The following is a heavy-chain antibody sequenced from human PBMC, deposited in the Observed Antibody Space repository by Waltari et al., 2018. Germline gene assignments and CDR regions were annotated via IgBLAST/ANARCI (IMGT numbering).Heavy chain of an antibody. Sequence: EVQLLESGGGLVQPGGSLRLYCAASGFTFSSYAMNWVRQAPGKGLEWVSAISGSGGSTYYADSVRGRFTISRDNSKNTLYLQMNGLRVEDTAVYYCAESETEYLGFFDYWGQGTLVTVSS. CDR1: GFTFSSYA. CDR3: AESETEYLGFFDY. D-gene: IGHD6-6*01. CDR2: ISGSGGST. V-gene: IGHV3-23*01. J-gene: IGHJ4*02.